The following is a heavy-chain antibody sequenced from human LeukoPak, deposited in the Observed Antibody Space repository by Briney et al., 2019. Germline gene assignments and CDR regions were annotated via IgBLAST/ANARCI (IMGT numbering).Heavy chain of an antibody. J-gene: IGHJ4*02. V-gene: IGHV1-2*02. CDR2: INPNSGGT. D-gene: IGHD3-10*01. CDR1: GYTFTGYY. CDR3: ARGSGAIKSSLGY. Sequence: ASVKVSCKASGYTFTGYYMHWVRQAPGQGLEWMGWINPNSGGTNYAQKFQGRVTMTRDTSISTAYMELSRLRSDDTAVYYCARGSGAIKSSLGYWGQGTLVTVSS.